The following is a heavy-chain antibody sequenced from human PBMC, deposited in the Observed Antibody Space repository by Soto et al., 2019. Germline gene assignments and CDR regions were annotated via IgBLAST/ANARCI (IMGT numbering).Heavy chain of an antibody. J-gene: IGHJ6*02. CDR3: AREPKGYCSSTSCSKPTYYYYGMDV. D-gene: IGHD2-2*01. Sequence: ASVKVSCKASGYTFTSYGISWVRQAPGQGLEWMGWISAYNGNTNYAQKLQGRVTMTTDTSTSTAYMELRSLRSDDTAVYYCAREPKGYCSSTSCSKPTYYYYGMDVWGQGTTVTVSS. V-gene: IGHV1-18*04. CDR1: GYTFTSYG. CDR2: ISAYNGNT.